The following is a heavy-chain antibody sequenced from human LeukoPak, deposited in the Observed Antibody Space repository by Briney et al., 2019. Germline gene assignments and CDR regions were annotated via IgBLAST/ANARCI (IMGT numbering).Heavy chain of an antibody. D-gene: IGHD5-18*01. CDR2: IDQYGRAK. CDR1: GFTFSNYW. Sequence: QPGGSLRLSCAASGFTFSNYWMSWVRQAPGKGLEWVASIDQYGRAKYYVDSVRDRFTFSRDNTKNSLHLQMNSLGAEDTAVYYCARADSYGSILDYWGQGTRVIDSS. V-gene: IGHV3-7*04. CDR3: ARADSYGSILDY. J-gene: IGHJ4*02.